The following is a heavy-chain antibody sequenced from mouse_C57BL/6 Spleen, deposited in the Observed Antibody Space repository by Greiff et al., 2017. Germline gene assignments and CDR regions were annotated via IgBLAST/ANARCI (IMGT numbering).Heavy chain of an antibody. V-gene: IGHV1-52*01. CDR2: IDPSDSET. D-gene: IGHD2-1*01. J-gene: IGHJ2*01. CDR1: GYTFTSYW. Sequence: QVQLQQPGAELVRPGSSVKLSCKASGYTFTSYWMHWVKQRPIQGLEWIGNIDPSDSETHYNQKFKDKATLTVDKSSSTAYMQLSSLTSEDSAVYYCARWFYGNSFDYWGQGTTLTVSS. CDR3: ARWFYGNSFDY.